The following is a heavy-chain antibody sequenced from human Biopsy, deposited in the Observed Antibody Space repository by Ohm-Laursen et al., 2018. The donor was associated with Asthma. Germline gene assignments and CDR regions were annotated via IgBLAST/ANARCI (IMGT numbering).Heavy chain of an antibody. CDR2: TSVYNGNT. CDR1: GYTLNSAG. D-gene: IGHD3-10*01. CDR3: ARAVDYSHYYGIDV. Sequence: GASVKVSCKTSGYTLNSAGITWVRQAPGQGLEWMGWTSVYNGNTKVAQKLQDRVTMITDTSTSTAYMELRSLRSDDTAVYFCARAVDYSHYYGIDVWGQGTTVTVS. J-gene: IGHJ6*02. V-gene: IGHV1-18*04.